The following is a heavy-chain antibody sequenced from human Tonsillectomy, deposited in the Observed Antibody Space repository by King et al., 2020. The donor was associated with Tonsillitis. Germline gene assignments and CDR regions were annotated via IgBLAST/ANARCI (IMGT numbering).Heavy chain of an antibody. V-gene: IGHV3-74*01. J-gene: IGHJ3*02. CDR2: INSDGSST. Sequence: VQLVESGGGLVQPGGSLRLSCAASGFTFSTYWMHWVRQAPGKGLVWVSRINSDGSSTSYADSVKGRFTISRDNAKNTLYLQMSSLRAEDTAIYYCARDGSPDYDYVWGSYCYAFNIWGQGTMVTVSS. D-gene: IGHD3-16*02. CDR3: ARDGSPDYDYVWGSYCYAFNI. CDR1: GFTFSTYW.